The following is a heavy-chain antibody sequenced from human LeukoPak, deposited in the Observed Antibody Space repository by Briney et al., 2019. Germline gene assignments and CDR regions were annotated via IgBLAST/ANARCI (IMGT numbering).Heavy chain of an antibody. CDR2: VYSGGST. Sequence: GGSLRLSCTASGFIVTNNYINWVRQAPGKGLEWVSLVYSGGSTYYADSVKGRFTISRDNSKNMVYLQMNSLRAEDTAMYYCSRAPPAVLIDTYGWGQGTLVTVSS. V-gene: IGHV3-66*01. D-gene: IGHD2-8*01. CDR1: GFIVTNNY. J-gene: IGHJ4*02. CDR3: SRAPPAVLIDTYG.